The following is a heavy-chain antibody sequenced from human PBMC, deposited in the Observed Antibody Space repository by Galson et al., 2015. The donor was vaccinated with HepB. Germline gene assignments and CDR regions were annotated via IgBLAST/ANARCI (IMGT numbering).Heavy chain of an antibody. CDR2: IYYSGST. Sequence: SETLSLTCTVSGGSISSSSYYWGWIRQPPGKGLEWIGSIYYSGSTYYNPSLKSRVTISVDTSKNQFSLKLSSVTAADTAVYYCARHLGENEDTAMTNYYFDYWGQGTLVTVSS. CDR3: ARHLGENEDTAMTNYYFDY. CDR1: GGSISSSSYY. D-gene: IGHD5-18*01. J-gene: IGHJ4*02. V-gene: IGHV4-39*01.